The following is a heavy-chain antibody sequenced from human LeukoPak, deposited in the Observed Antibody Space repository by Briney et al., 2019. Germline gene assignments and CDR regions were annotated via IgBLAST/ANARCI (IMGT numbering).Heavy chain of an antibody. Sequence: SETLSLSCTVSGGSISSYDWSWVRQPPGKGLEWVGYIYYSGSTNYNPSLKSRVTISVDTSKTQFSLKLSSVTAADTAVYYCARAPYGGNLDYWGQGTLVTVSS. CDR1: GGSISSYD. V-gene: IGHV4-59*01. CDR2: IYYSGST. CDR3: ARAPYGGNLDY. J-gene: IGHJ4*02. D-gene: IGHD4-23*01.